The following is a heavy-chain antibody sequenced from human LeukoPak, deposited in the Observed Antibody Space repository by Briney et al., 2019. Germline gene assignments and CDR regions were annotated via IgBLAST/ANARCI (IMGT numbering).Heavy chain of an antibody. Sequence: SETLSLTCAVYGGSFSGYLWSWIRQPPGKGLEWIGEMNHSGGINYNPSLKSRVTISVDKSKNQFSLKLSSVTAADTAVYYCAREGTYSSGWYYFDYWGQGTLVTVSS. D-gene: IGHD6-19*01. CDR1: GGSFSGYL. CDR2: MNHSGGI. V-gene: IGHV4-34*01. J-gene: IGHJ4*02. CDR3: AREGTYSSGWYYFDY.